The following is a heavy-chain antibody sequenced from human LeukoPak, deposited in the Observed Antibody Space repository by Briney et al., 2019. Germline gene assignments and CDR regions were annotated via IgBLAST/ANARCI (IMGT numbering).Heavy chain of an antibody. D-gene: IGHD1-26*01. CDR2: LSGTSDTI. J-gene: IGHJ6*02. CDR1: GFIFSDFY. V-gene: IGHV3-11*01. CDR3: ARGGAHGMDV. Sequence: GGSLRLSCAASGFIFSDFYMSWIRQAPGKGLEWVSYLSGTSDTIDYADSVRGRFTISRDNAKNSVFLQKNSLRAEDTALYYCARGGAHGMDVWGQGTTVTVSS.